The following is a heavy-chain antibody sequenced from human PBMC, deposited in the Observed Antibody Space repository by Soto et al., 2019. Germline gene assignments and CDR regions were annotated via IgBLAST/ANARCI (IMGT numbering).Heavy chain of an antibody. CDR1: GCSLSNFG. CDR3: ARGDATKIVVTTYYAMDV. J-gene: IGHJ6*02. V-gene: IGHV1-69*12. D-gene: IGHD3-22*01. Sequence: QVQLVQSGAEVKKPGSSVKVSCTASGCSLSNFGISWVRQAPGQGLEWMGAIIPVFGTPNYAQKFQDRVTINADESTTTVYMEVRSLTSEDTAVYYCARGDATKIVVTTYYAMDVWGQGTTVTVSS. CDR2: IIPVFGTP.